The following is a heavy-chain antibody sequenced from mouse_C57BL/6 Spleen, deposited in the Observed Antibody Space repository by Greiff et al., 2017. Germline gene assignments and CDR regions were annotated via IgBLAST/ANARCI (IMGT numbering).Heavy chain of an antibody. CDR3: ARRRYYGSSYGYFDY. Sequence: QVHVKQPGAELVKPGASVKLSCKASGYTFTSYWMQWVKQRPGQGLEWIGEIDLSDSYTNYNQKFKGKATLTVDTSSSTAYMQLSSLTSEDSAVYYCARRRYYGSSYGYFDYWGQGTTLTVSS. CDR1: GYTFTSYW. V-gene: IGHV1-50*01. CDR2: IDLSDSYT. J-gene: IGHJ2*01. D-gene: IGHD1-1*01.